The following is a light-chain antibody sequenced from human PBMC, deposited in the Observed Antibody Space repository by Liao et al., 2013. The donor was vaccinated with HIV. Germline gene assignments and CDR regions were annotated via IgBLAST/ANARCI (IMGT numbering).Light chain of an antibody. Sequence: SDVLAQPPSVSVAPGETARITCAGDKVGSNGVHWYQQKPGQAPSVVIYYDTERPSGIPERFSGSNSGNTATLTISRVEAGDEADYYCQVWDSSSDHPVFGGGTKLTVL. J-gene: IGLJ3*02. CDR3: QVWDSSSDHPV. CDR1: KVGSNG. V-gene: IGLV3-21*04. CDR2: YDT.